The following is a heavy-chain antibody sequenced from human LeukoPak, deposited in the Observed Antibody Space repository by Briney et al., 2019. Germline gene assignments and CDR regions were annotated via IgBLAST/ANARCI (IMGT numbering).Heavy chain of an antibody. D-gene: IGHD1-7*01. CDR1: VGTFNSHA. CDR3: ARDRANIGTPLKAFDI. CDR2: IIPILRSA. J-gene: IGHJ3*02. Sequence: SVKVSCKASVGTFNSHAVSWVRQAPGQGLEWLGAIIPILRSANYAQKFQGRGTITTDESTRTVYMELRSLRNEDTAVYFCARDRANIGTPLKAFDIWDQGTMVTVSS. V-gene: IGHV1-69*05.